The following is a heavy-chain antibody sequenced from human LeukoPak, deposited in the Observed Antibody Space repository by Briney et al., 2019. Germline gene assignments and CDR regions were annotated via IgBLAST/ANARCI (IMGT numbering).Heavy chain of an antibody. CDR1: GFTFSSYG. CDR2: ISYDGSNK. Sequence: GGSLRLSCAASGFTFSSYGMHWVRQAPGKGLEWVAVISYDGSNKYYADSVKGRFTISRDNSKNTLYLQMNSLRAEDTAVYYCAKALSYSSSSIFDYWGQGTLVTVSS. J-gene: IGHJ4*02. CDR3: AKALSYSSSSIFDY. V-gene: IGHV3-30*18. D-gene: IGHD6-13*01.